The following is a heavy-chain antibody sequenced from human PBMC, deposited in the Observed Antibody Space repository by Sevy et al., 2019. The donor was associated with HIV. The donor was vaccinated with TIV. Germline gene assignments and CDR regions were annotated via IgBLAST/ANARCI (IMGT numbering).Heavy chain of an antibody. D-gene: IGHD3-22*01. CDR1: GFTFSNYW. V-gene: IGHV3-7*01. CDR2: IKQDGSKK. Sequence: GGSLRLSCAASGFTFSNYWMSWVRQAPGKGLEWVANIKQDGSKKYYVHSVKGRFTISRDNAKNSLYLQMNSLRAEDTAVYYCARPYRTDPFYYSGSGGYYYPSYFDYWGQGTLVTVSS. J-gene: IGHJ4*02. CDR3: ARPYRTDPFYYSGSGGYYYPSYFDY.